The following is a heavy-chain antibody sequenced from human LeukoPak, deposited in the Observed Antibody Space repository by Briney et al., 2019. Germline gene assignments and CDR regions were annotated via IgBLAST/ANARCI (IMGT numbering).Heavy chain of an antibody. CDR2: IYHSGST. CDR1: GGSISSSNW. Sequence: SETLSLTCAVSGGSISSSNWWSWVRQPPGKGLEWVGEIYHSGSTNYNPSLKSRVTISVDKSKNQFSLKLSSVTAADTAVYYCAGVRGYCSSTSCYNWFDPWGQGTLVTVSS. CDR3: AGVRGYCSSTSCYNWFDP. V-gene: IGHV4-4*02. D-gene: IGHD2-2*01. J-gene: IGHJ5*02.